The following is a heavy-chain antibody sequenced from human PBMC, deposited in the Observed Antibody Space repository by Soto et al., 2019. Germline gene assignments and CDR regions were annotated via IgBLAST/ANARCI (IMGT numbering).Heavy chain of an antibody. V-gene: IGHV3-13*01. CDR3: ARGRSKYRNTLDSWIPDY. J-gene: IGHJ4*02. CDR1: VFTFSSYD. Sequence: GGSLRLSCAASVFTFSSYDMHWVRQATGKGLEWVSAIGTAGDTYYPGSVKGRFTISRENAKNSLYLQMNSLRAGDTAVYYCARGRSKYRNTLDSWIPDYWGQGTLVTVSS. CDR2: IGTAGDT. D-gene: IGHD3-16*02.